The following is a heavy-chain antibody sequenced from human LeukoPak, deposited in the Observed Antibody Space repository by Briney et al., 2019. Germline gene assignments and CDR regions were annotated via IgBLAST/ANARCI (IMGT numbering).Heavy chain of an antibody. Sequence: GGSLRLSCAVSGFSVRANHMAWVRQGLGQGLEWISVILPGGVTHYTDSLKDRFAISSDSSKNLLFLQMDSLRAEDTALYFCVRERDYDTYFDFWGRGTLVTVS. CDR1: GFSVRANH. J-gene: IGHJ4*02. CDR2: ILPGGVT. CDR3: VRERDYDTYFDF. V-gene: IGHV3-53*01. D-gene: IGHD3-9*01.